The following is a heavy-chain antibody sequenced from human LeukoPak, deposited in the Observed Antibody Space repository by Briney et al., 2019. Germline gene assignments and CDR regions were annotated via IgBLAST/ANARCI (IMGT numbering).Heavy chain of an antibody. V-gene: IGHV3-23*01. Sequence: PGGSLSLSCAAAAFTFSSYGMSWVRQAPGKGLEWVSAISGSGGSTYYADSVKGRFTISRDNSKNTLYLQMNSLRAEDTAVYYCAKSRGSGLFDYWGQGTLVTVAS. CDR2: ISGSGGST. J-gene: IGHJ4*02. D-gene: IGHD3-10*01. CDR1: AFTFSSYG. CDR3: AKSRGSGLFDY.